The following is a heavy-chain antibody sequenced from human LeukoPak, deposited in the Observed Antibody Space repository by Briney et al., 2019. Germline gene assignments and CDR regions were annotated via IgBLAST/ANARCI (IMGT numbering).Heavy chain of an antibody. CDR1: GGSISRYY. J-gene: IGHJ4*02. Sequence: SETLSLTCTVSGGSISRYYWSWIRQPPGKGLEWIGYIYYSGSTNYNPSLKSRVTMSVDTSKNQFSLKLSSVTAADTAVYYCAARGDSSGPQSWGQGTLVTVSS. V-gene: IGHV4-59*12. CDR2: IYYSGST. CDR3: AARGDSSGPQS. D-gene: IGHD3-22*01.